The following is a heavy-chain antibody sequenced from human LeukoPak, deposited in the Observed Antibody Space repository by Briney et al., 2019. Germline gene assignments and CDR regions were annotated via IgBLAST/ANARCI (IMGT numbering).Heavy chain of an antibody. Sequence: SETLSLTCTVSGGSISSYYWSWIRQPPGKGLEWIGYIYYSGSTNYNPSLKSRVTISVDTSKNQFSLKPSSVTAADTAVYYCARLTIAAAGPPLYYYYGMDVWGQGTTVTVSS. J-gene: IGHJ6*02. D-gene: IGHD6-13*01. CDR1: GGSISSYY. V-gene: IGHV4-59*08. CDR2: IYYSGST. CDR3: ARLTIAAAGPPLYYYYGMDV.